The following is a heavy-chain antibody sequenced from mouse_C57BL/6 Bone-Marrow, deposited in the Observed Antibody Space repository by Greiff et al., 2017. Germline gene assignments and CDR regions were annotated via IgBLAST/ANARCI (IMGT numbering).Heavy chain of an antibody. CDR3: TRDYYGSSGPYYAMDY. J-gene: IGHJ4*01. D-gene: IGHD1-1*01. CDR2: ISSGGSYT. Sequence: EVMLVESGGGLVKPGGSLKLSCAASGFTFSSYTMSWVRQTPEKRLEWVATISSGGSYTYYPDSVKGRFTISRDNAKNTLYLQMSSLKSEDTAMYYCTRDYYGSSGPYYAMDYWGQGTSVTVSS. V-gene: IGHV5-6-4*01. CDR1: GFTFSSYT.